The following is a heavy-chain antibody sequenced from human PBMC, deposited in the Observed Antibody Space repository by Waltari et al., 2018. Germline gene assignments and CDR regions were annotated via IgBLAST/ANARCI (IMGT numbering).Heavy chain of an antibody. J-gene: IGHJ4*02. D-gene: IGHD5-12*01. Sequence: QMQLVESGGGVVQPGRSLRPSWAASGCIFSNCTMHWVRQAPGQGLEWVAGISNDGNNKDYADSVKTRFTVSRENSKNTLYLQINSLRDDDTAVYYCVKYSGFDYFFDYWGQGTLVTVSS. V-gene: IGHV3-30*18. CDR2: ISNDGNNK. CDR3: VKYSGFDYFFDY. CDR1: GCIFSNCT.